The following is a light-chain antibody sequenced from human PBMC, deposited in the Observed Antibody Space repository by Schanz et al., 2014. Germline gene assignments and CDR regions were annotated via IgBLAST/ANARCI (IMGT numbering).Light chain of an antibody. CDR1: SSDVGVYNY. J-gene: IGLJ1*01. CDR3: SSYTTSSTTV. Sequence: QSALTQPASVSGSPGQSITISCTGTSSDVGVYNYVSWYQQLPGKAPKLMIYDASNRPSGVSNRFSGSKSGNTASLTVSGLQAEDEADYYCSSYTTSSTTVFGTGTKLTVL. V-gene: IGLV2-14*03. CDR2: DAS.